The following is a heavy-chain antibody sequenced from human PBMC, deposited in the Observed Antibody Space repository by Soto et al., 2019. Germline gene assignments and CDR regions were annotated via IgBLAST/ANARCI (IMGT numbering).Heavy chain of an antibody. V-gene: IGHV3-30-3*01. CDR2: ISYDGSNK. D-gene: IGHD6-19*01. Sequence: QVPLVESGGGVVQPGRSLRLSCAASGFTFSSYAMHWVRQAQGKGLEWVAVISYDGSNKYYADSVKGRFTISRDNSKNTLYLQMNSLRAEDTAVYYCARSNVLIAVAGLGYWGQGTLVTVSS. CDR3: ARSNVLIAVAGLGY. J-gene: IGHJ4*02. CDR1: GFTFSSYA.